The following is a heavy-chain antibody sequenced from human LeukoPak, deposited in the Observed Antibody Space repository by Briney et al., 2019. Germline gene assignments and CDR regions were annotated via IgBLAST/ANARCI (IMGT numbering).Heavy chain of an antibody. V-gene: IGHV3-30*19. CDR1: GFTFSSYG. J-gene: IGHJ4*02. CDR3: ARDFHYFFDY. Sequence: GGSLRLSCAASGFTFSSYGMPWVRQAPGKGLEWVAVIWYDGSNKYYADSVKGRFTISRDNSENTLFLQMNSLRAEDTAIYYCARDFHYFFDYCGQGTLVTVSS. CDR2: IWYDGSNK. D-gene: IGHD3-9*01.